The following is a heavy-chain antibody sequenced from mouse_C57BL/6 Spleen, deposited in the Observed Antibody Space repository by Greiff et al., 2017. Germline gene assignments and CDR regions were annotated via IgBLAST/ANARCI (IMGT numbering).Heavy chain of an antibody. CDR2: IDPSDSYT. D-gene: IGHD1-1*01. CDR1: GYTFTSYW. J-gene: IGHJ3*01. V-gene: IGHV1-69*01. Sequence: QVQLQQPGAELVMPGASVKLSCKASGYTFTSYWMHWVKQRPGQGLEWIGEIDPSDSYTNYNQKFKGKSTLTVDKSSSTAYMQLSSLTSEYSAVYYCARAGNYGSSPWVAYWGQGTLVTVSA. CDR3: ARAGNYGSSPWVAY.